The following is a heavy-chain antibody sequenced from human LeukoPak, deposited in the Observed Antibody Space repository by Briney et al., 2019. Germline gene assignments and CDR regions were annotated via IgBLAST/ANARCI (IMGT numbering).Heavy chain of an antibody. CDR3: TTAADQYFDY. J-gene: IGHJ4*02. CDR1: GYSFSTHW. Sequence: ASVRVSCKASGYSFSTHWMHWVRQAPGQGFEWMAIINPDGTATSHSQKFQGRLSMTRDPSTSTVYLELSRLTSEDTAIYYCTTAADQYFDYWGQGSLVAVSP. V-gene: IGHV1-46*01. D-gene: IGHD2-2*01. CDR2: INPDGTAT.